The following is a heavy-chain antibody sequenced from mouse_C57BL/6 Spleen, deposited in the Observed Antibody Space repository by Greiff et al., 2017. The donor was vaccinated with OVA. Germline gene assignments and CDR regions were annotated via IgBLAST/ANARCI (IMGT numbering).Heavy chain of an antibody. Sequence: EVKLMASGGGLVKPGGSLKLSCAASGFTFSDSGMHWVRQAPETGLEWVAFISSGSSTDYYADTVKGRFTISRDNAKNTLFLQMTSLKSEDTAMYYCARGEYYGDYWGQGTTLTVSS. CDR2: ISSGSSTD. V-gene: IGHV5-17*01. CDR3: ARGEYYGDY. J-gene: IGHJ2*01. CDR1: GFTFSDSG.